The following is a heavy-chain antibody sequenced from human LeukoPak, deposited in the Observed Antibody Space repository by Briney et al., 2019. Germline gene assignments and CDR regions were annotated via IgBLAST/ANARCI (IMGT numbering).Heavy chain of an antibody. CDR3: AREGGPEGVVPAAGYYYYGMDV. CDR1: GGSISSYY. Sequence: SETLSLTCTVSGGSISSYYWSWIRQPPGKGLEWIGYIYYSGSTNYNPFLKSRVTISVDTSKNQFSLKLSSVTAADTAVYYCAREGGPEGVVPAAGYYYYGMDVWGQGTTVTVSS. V-gene: IGHV4-59*01. D-gene: IGHD2-2*01. CDR2: IYYSGST. J-gene: IGHJ6*02.